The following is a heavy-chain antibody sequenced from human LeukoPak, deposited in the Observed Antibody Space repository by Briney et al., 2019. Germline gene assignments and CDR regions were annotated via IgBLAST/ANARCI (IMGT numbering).Heavy chain of an antibody. Sequence: RQPPGKGLERIGEINHSGSTTYNPSLKSRVTMSVDTSKNHFSLKLSSVTAADTAVYYCARDRGVPSYWGQGTLVTVSS. V-gene: IGHV4-34*01. CDR3: ARDRGVPSY. CDR2: INHSGST. D-gene: IGHD3-10*01. J-gene: IGHJ4*02.